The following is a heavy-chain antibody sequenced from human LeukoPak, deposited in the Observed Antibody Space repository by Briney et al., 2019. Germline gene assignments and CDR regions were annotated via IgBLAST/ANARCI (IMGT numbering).Heavy chain of an antibody. V-gene: IGHV4-61*09. CDR1: GASISSTSYC. CDR2: IHTSGST. J-gene: IGHJ4*02. Sequence: SQTLSLTCTVSGASISSTSYCWGWIRQPAGKGLEWIGHIHTSGSTNYNPSLKSRVTISVDTSKNQFSLKLSSVTAADTAVYYCAKDEPQLSVWGQGTLVTVSS. CDR3: AKDEPQLSV. D-gene: IGHD1-1*01.